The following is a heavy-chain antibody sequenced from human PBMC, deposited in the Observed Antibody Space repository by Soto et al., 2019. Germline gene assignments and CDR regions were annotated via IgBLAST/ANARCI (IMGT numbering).Heavy chain of an antibody. CDR1: GYTFTSYY. CDR3: AREIRVLIGHDAFDI. Sequence: QVQLVQSGAEVKKPGASVKVSCKASGYTFTSYYMHWVRQAPGQGLEWMGIINPSGGSTSYAQKFQGRVTMTRDTSTSTVYMELSSLRSEDTAVYYCAREIRVLIGHDAFDIWGQGTMVTVSS. J-gene: IGHJ3*02. D-gene: IGHD3-10*01. V-gene: IGHV1-46*01. CDR2: INPSGGST.